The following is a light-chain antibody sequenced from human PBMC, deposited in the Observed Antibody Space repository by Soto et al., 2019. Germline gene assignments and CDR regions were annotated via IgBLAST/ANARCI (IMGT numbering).Light chain of an antibody. CDR1: QNINTY. V-gene: IGKV1-5*01. Sequence: DIQMTQSPYSLSAAVGDRVTIACRASQNINTYLNWYQQKPGKAPKLLIYDASSLESGVPSRFSGSGSGTEFTLTISSLQPDDFATYYCQQYNSYSPTFGQGPRWIS. J-gene: IGKJ1*01. CDR3: QQYNSYSPT. CDR2: DAS.